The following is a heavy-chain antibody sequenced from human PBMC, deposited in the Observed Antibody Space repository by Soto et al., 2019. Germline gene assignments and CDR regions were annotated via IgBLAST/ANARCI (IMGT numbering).Heavy chain of an antibody. CDR2: IYHSGST. CDR1: GGSISSSNW. CDR3: ARDKITGLFDY. J-gene: IGHJ4*02. D-gene: IGHD2-8*02. Sequence: SETLSLTCAVSGGSISSSNWWSWVRQPPGKGLEWIGEIYHSGSTNYNPSLKSRVTISVDTSKNQFSLKLSSVTAADTAVYYCARDKITGLFDYWGQGTLVTVSS. V-gene: IGHV4-4*02.